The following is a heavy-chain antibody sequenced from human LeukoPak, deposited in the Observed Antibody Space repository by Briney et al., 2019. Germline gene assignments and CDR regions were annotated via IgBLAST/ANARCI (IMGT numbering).Heavy chain of an antibody. J-gene: IGHJ4*02. CDR2: INHSGST. D-gene: IGHD2-2*01. Sequence: SETLSLTCAVYGGSFSDYYWSWIRQPPGKGLEWIGEINHSGSTNYNPSLKSRVPISVDTAKNQFSLKLSSVTAADTAMYYCANMGDGSSSLLGVNYWGQGTQVTVSS. V-gene: IGHV4-34*01. CDR1: GGSFSDYY. CDR3: ANMGDGSSSLLGVNY.